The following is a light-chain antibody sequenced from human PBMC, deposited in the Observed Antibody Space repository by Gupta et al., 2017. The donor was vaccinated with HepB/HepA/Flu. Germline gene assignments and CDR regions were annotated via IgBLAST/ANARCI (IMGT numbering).Light chain of an antibody. J-gene: IGKJ1*01. CDR3: QQYGSSRT. CDR2: GAS. Sequence: EIVLTQSPGTLSLSPGERATLYCRASQSVSSSYLAWYQQKPGQAPRLLIYGASSRATGIPDRCSGSGSGTDFTLTISRLEPEDFAVYYCQQYGSSRTFGQGTKVEIK. CDR1: QSVSSSY. V-gene: IGKV3-20*01.